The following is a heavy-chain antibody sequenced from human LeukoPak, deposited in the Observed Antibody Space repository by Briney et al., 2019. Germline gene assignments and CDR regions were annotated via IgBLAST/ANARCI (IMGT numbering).Heavy chain of an antibody. J-gene: IGHJ4*02. CDR2: ISYDGSNK. Sequence: QAGGSLRLSCAASGFTFSSYAMHWVRQAPGKGLEWVAVISYDGSNKYYADSVKGRFTISRDNSKNTLYLQMNSLRAEDTAVYYCARVVFGYSSSWYHRSYFDYWGQGTLVTVSS. V-gene: IGHV3-30-3*01. D-gene: IGHD6-13*01. CDR1: GFTFSSYA. CDR3: ARVVFGYSSSWYHRSYFDY.